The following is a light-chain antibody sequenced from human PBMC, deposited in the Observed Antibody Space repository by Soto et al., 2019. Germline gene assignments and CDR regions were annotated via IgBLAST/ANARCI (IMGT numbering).Light chain of an antibody. Sequence: EVVLTQSPATLSLSPGERATLSCRASQSVRSNYLAWYQHKPGQAPRLLINSASIRATGIPDRFSGSGSGTDFTLTITRLEPEDFAVYYCQQYGSSPGTFGQGTRVEI. CDR2: SAS. V-gene: IGKV3-20*01. CDR3: QQYGSSPGT. J-gene: IGKJ1*01. CDR1: QSVRSNY.